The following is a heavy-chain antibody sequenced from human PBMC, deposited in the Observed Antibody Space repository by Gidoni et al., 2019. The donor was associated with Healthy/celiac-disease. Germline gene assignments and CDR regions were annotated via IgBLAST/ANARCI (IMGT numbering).Heavy chain of an antibody. CDR2: ISAYNGNT. CDR3: ARGGWGGAARRAGDDY. D-gene: IGHD6-6*01. V-gene: IGHV1-18*04. J-gene: IGHJ4*02. CDR1: VYTFTSYG. Sequence: QVQLVLSGSEVKKPGVSVKVSCKASVYTFTSYGISWVRQASGQGLAWRGWISAYNGNTNYAQKIQGKVTMTTDTSPSTAYMELRSLRSDDTAVYYCARGGWGGAARRAGDDYWGQGTLVTVSS.